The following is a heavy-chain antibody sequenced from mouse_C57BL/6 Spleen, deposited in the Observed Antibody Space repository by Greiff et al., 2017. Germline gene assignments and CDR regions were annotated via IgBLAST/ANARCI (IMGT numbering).Heavy chain of an antibody. Sequence: VQLKESGGGLVQPGGSLSLSCAASGFTFTDYYMSWVRQPPGKALEWLGFIRNKANGYTTEYSASVKGRFTISRDNSQSILYLQMNALRAEDSATYYCAGGSLFAYWGQGTLVTVSA. V-gene: IGHV7-3*01. CDR2: IRNKANGYTT. CDR3: AGGSLFAY. J-gene: IGHJ3*01. CDR1: GFTFTDYY.